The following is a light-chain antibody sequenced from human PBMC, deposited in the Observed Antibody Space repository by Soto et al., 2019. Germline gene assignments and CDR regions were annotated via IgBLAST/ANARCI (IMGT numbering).Light chain of an antibody. J-gene: IGLJ2*01. Sequence: QSALTQPPSASGYPGQSVTISCIGTSSDVGGYNYVSWYQQHPGKAPKLMIYEVSTRPSGVPDRFSGSKSGNTATLTVSGLQVEDEADYYCSSYAASNNFGVFGGGTKLTVL. CDR2: EVS. V-gene: IGLV2-8*01. CDR1: SSDVGGYNY. CDR3: SSYAASNNFGV.